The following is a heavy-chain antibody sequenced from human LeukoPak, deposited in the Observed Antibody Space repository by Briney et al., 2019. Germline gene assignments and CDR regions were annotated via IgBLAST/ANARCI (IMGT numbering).Heavy chain of an antibody. CDR2: MNPNSGNT. J-gene: IGHJ6*02. D-gene: IGHD2-2*01. V-gene: IGHV1-8*01. CDR3: ARGVGGYCSSSSCYYDYGMDV. Sequence: ASVKVSCKASGYTFTSYDINWVRRATGQGLEWMGWMNPNSGNTGYAQKFQGRVTMTRNTPISTAYMELSSLRSEDTAVYFCARGVGGYCSSSSCYYDYGMDVWGQGTTVTVSS. CDR1: GYTFTSYD.